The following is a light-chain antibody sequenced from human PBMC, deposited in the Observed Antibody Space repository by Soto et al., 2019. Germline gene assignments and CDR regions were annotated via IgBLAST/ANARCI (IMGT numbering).Light chain of an antibody. V-gene: IGLV1-47*01. Sequence: QSVLTQPPSASGTPGQRVTISCSGSSSNIGSNYVYWYQQLPGTAPKLLIYRNNQRPSGVPDRFSGSKSGTSASLAISGLRSEDEADYSCAAWDDSHYVFGTGTRSPS. CDR1: SSNIGSNY. J-gene: IGLJ1*01. CDR3: AAWDDSHYV. CDR2: RNN.